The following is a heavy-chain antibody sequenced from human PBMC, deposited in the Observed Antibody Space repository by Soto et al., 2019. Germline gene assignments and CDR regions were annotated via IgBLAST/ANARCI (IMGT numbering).Heavy chain of an antibody. D-gene: IGHD3-22*01. CDR1: GYTLTELS. Sequence: ASVKVSCKVSGYTLTELSMHGVLQAPGKWLEWMGGFDPEDGETIYAQKFQGRVTMTEDTSTDTAYMELSSLRSEDTAVYYCATDMLWYYYDSSGYSHDAFDIWGQGTMVTVSS. CDR2: FDPEDGET. CDR3: ATDMLWYYYDSSGYSHDAFDI. V-gene: IGHV1-24*01. J-gene: IGHJ3*02.